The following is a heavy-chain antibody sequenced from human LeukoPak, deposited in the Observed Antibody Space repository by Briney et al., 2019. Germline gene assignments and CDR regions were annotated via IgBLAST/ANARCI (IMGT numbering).Heavy chain of an antibody. J-gene: IGHJ5*02. CDR3: ARVFAARPRFDP. V-gene: IGHV4-39*07. D-gene: IGHD6-6*01. CDR2: IYYSGST. CDR1: GGSISSSSYY. Sequence: SETLSLTCTVSGGSISSSSYYWGWIRQPPGKGLEWIGSIYYSGSTYYNPSLKSRVTISVDTSKNQFSLKLSSVTAADTAVYYCARVFAARPRFDPWGQGTLVTVSS.